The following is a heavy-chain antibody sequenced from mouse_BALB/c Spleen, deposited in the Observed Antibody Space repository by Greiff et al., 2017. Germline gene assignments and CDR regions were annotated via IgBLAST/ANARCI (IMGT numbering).Heavy chain of an antibody. J-gene: IGHJ2*01. CDR2: ISSGGSYT. CDR3: ASLSTMTT. CDR1: GFTFSSYT. D-gene: IGHD2-4*01. V-gene: IGHV5-6-4*01. Sequence: EVQLQQSGGGLVKPGGSLKLSCAASGFTFSSYTMSWVRQTPEKRLEWVATISSGGSYTYYPDSVKGRFTISRDNAKNTLYLQMSSLKSEDTAMYYCASLSTMTTWGQGTTLTVSS.